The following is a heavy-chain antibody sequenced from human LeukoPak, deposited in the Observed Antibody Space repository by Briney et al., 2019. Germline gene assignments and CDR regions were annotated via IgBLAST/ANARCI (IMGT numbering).Heavy chain of an antibody. CDR1: GFTSSSYA. CDR3: APSRGLDMIFND. D-gene: IGHD2-2*03. Sequence: GGSLRLSCAASGFTSSSYAMTWVRQVPGKGLEWVSSISGSGDIIYYADSVKGRFTISRDNSKNTLHVQMNSLRAEDTAVYYCAPSRGLDMIFNDWGQGTLVTVSS. V-gene: IGHV3-23*01. CDR2: ISGSGDII. J-gene: IGHJ4*02.